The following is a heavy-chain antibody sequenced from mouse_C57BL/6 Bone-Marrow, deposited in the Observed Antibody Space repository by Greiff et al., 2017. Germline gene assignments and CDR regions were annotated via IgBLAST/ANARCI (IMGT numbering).Heavy chain of an antibody. J-gene: IGHJ1*03. D-gene: IGHD1-1*01. CDR2: IHPNSGST. CDR3: ARKRIITTVVDWYFDV. Sequence: VQLQQPGAELVKPGASVKLSCKASGYTFTSYWMHWVKQRPGQGLEWIGMIHPNSGSTNYNEKFKSKATLTVDKSSSTAYMQLSSLTSEDSAVYYCARKRIITTVVDWYFDVRGTGTTVTVSS. V-gene: IGHV1-64*01. CDR1: GYTFTSYW.